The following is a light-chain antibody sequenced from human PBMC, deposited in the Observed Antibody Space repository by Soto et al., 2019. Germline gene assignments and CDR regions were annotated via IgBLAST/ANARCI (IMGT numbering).Light chain of an antibody. CDR2: EVS. CDR3: SSYTTSSTLLYV. CDR1: SSDVGGYNS. V-gene: IGLV2-14*01. Sequence: QSALTQPDSGSGSPGQSITISCTGTSSDVGGYNSVSWYQQHPGKAPKLMIYEVSNRPSGVSNRFSGSKSGNTASLTISGLQAEYESDYYGSSYTTSSTLLYVFGTGTKLTVL. J-gene: IGLJ1*01.